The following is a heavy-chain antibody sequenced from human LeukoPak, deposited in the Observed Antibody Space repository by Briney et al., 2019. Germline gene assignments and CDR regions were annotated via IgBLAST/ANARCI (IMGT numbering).Heavy chain of an antibody. J-gene: IGHJ4*02. D-gene: IGHD5-24*01. Sequence: GGSLRLSCAASGISFSTSWMSWVRQAPGKGPEWVAYIKGDGSEISYVDSVKGRFTISRDNFKNTLYLQMNSLRTEDTAVYYCAKVAEMATTTGYFDYWGQGTLVTVSS. V-gene: IGHV3-7*02. CDR1: GISFSTSW. CDR2: IKGDGSEI. CDR3: AKVAEMATTTGYFDY.